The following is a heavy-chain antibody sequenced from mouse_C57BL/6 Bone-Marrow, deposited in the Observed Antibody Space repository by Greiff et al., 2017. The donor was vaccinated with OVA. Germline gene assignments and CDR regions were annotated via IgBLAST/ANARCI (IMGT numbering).Heavy chain of an antibody. V-gene: IGHV5-9-1*02. J-gene: IGHJ3*01. CDR1: GFTFSSYA. D-gene: IGHD2-4*01. CDR3: TRPYDYDAAY. CDR2: ISSGGDYI. Sequence: EVLGVESGEGLVKPGGSLKLSCAASGFTFSSYAMSWVRQTPEKRLEWVAYISSGGDYIYYADTVKGRFTISRDNARNTLYLQMSSLKSEDTAMYYCTRPYDYDAAYWGQGTLVTVSA.